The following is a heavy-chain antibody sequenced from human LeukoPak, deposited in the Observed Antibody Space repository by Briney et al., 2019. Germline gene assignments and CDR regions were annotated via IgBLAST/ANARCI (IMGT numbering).Heavy chain of an antibody. CDR1: GSTFSSYG. J-gene: IGHJ4*02. CDR2: IWYDGSNK. V-gene: IGHV3-33*01. CDR3: ARELSPVVKYSFDS. D-gene: IGHD2-15*01. Sequence: PGRSLRLSCAASGSTFSSYGMHWVRQAPGKGLEWVALIWYDGSNKYYADSVKGRFTISRDNSKNTVYLQMNSLRAEDTAVYSCARELSPVVKYSFDSWGQGTQVTVSS.